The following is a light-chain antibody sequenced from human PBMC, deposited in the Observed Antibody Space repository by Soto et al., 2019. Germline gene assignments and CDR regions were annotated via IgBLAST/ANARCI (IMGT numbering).Light chain of an antibody. Sequence: EIVLTQSQATLSVSPGAEVTLSCRASQSMTTKLAWYQQKPGQAPRLIIYGASNRATGIPDRFSGSGSGTDFTLTISRLEPEDFAVYYCQQYGSSGTFGQGTKVDI. V-gene: IGKV3-20*01. CDR2: GAS. CDR1: QSMTTK. J-gene: IGKJ1*01. CDR3: QQYGSSGT.